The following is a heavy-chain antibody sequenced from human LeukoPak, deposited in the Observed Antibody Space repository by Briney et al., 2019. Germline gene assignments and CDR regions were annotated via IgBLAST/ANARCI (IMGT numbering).Heavy chain of an antibody. CDR1: GFTFSSYW. D-gene: IGHD5-12*01. CDR2: IRYDGSNK. V-gene: IGHV3-30*02. J-gene: IGHJ6*03. Sequence: GGSLRLSCAASGFTFSSYWMHWVRQAPGKGLEWVAFIRYDGSNKYYADSVKGRFTISRDNSKNTLYLHVNSLRPEDTAVYYCAKGSGYEAHYYYYYMDVWGKGTTVTISS. CDR3: AKGSGYEAHYYYYYMDV.